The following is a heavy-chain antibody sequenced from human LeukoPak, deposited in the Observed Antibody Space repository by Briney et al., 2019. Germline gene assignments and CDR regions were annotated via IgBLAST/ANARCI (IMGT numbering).Heavy chain of an antibody. J-gene: IGHJ4*02. Sequence: GGSLTLLCGLSGVTFSIYSMNWVRHAPEEGLEWVSSISSSSSYIYYADSVKGRFTISRDNAKSSLYLQMNRLRAEDTAVYYCAAGGSSTSCYGYWGQGTLVTVSS. D-gene: IGHD2-2*01. V-gene: IGHV3-21*01. CDR2: ISSSSSYI. CDR1: GVTFSIYS. CDR3: AAGGSSTSCYGY.